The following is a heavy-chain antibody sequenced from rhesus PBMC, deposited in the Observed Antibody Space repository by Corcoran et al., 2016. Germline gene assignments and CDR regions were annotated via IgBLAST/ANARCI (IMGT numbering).Heavy chain of an antibody. CDR3: TRDPGYSGYSY. CDR2: ISESGGTI. V-gene: IGHV3-100*02. CDR1: GFTFSSYE. D-gene: IGHD5-42*01. J-gene: IGHJ4*01. Sequence: DVQLVESGGGLVKPGGSLRLSCEASGFTFSSYELHWVRQAPGKGLEWVSVISESGGTIYYADSVKGRFTISRDNAKNSLFLQMNSLRAEDTAVYYCTRDPGYSGYSYWGQGVLVTVSS.